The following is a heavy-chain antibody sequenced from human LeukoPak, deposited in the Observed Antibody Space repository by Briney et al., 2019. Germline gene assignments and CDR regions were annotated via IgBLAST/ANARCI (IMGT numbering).Heavy chain of an antibody. CDR2: IYSGGST. J-gene: IGHJ5*02. D-gene: IGHD3-22*01. CDR1: GFTFSSYA. CDR3: ARRFYYDSSGYYNWFDP. V-gene: IGHV3-53*01. Sequence: GGSLRLSCAASGFTFSSYAMSWVRQAPGKGLEWVSVIYSGGSTYYADSVKGRFTISRDNSKNTLYLQMNSLRAEDTAVYYCARRFYYDSSGYYNWFDPWGQGTLVTVSS.